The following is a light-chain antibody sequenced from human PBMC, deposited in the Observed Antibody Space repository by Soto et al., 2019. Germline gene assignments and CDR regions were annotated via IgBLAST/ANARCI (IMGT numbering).Light chain of an antibody. CDR3: QQVISYPPG. J-gene: IGKJ3*01. CDR1: QGISTF. CDR2: AAS. Sequence: DIQLTQSPSFLSASVRDRVTITCRASQGISTFLAWYQHRPGKAPKLLIYAASTLQSGVPSRFSGSGSGTEFSLTISSLPPEDFATYDCQQVISYPPGFGPGTKVDIK. V-gene: IGKV1-9*01.